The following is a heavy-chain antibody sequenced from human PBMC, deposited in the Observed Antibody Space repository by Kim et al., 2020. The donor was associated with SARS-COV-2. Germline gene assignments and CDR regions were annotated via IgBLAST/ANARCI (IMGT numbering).Heavy chain of an antibody. CDR2: IYYSGST. CDR3: ARASATGMTIFGVVIVHNFDW. Sequence: SETLSLTCTVSGGSISSGDYYWSWIRQPPGKGLEWIGYIYYSGSTYYNPSLKSRVTISVDTSKNQFSLKLSSVTAADTAVYYWARASATGMTIFGVVIVHNFDWGGEGTLIIAS. CDR1: GGSISSGDYY. V-gene: IGHV4-30-4*01. D-gene: IGHD3-3*01. J-gene: IGHJ1*01.